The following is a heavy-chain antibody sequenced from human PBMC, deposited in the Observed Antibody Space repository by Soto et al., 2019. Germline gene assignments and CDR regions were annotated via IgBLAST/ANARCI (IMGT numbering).Heavy chain of an antibody. CDR1: GFTSSSYC. CDR3: ARDSKVMALDY. D-gene: IGHD3-16*01. V-gene: IGHV3-33*08. J-gene: IGHJ4*02. CDR2: IWSDGRNK. Sequence: GGSLRLSCAASGFTSSSYCMGWIRQAPGKGLEWVGDIWSDGRNKFYSDSVEGRFTISRDTSKDTLYLQMNSLRAEDTAIYYCARDSKVMALDYWGQGTLVTVSS.